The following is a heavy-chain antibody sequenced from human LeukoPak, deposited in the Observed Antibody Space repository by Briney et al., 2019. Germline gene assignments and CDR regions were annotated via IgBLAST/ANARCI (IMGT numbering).Heavy chain of an antibody. Sequence: ASVKVSCKASGYPFTGYYMHWVRQAPGQGLEWMGWINPNSGGTSYAQKFQGRVTMTKDTSISSAYMELSRLRSDDTAVYYCARNSESSWADYWGQGTLVTVSS. CDR2: INPNSGGT. CDR3: ARNSESSWADY. V-gene: IGHV1-2*02. CDR1: GYPFTGYY. J-gene: IGHJ4*02. D-gene: IGHD1-26*01.